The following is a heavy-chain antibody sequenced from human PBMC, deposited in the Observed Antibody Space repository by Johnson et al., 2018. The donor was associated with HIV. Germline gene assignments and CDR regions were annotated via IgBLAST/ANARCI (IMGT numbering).Heavy chain of an antibody. CDR2: ISYDGSNK. D-gene: IGHD3-22*01. Sequence: QEQLVESGGGVVQPGRSLRLSCAASGFTFSSYAMHWVRQAPGKGLEWVAVISYDGSNKYYADSVKGRFTISRDNSKNTLYLQMNSLRAEDTAVYYCARGFVRISMILVADAFDMWGQGTMVTVSS. CDR3: ARGFVRISMILVADAFDM. J-gene: IGHJ3*02. CDR1: GFTFSSYA. V-gene: IGHV3-30-3*01.